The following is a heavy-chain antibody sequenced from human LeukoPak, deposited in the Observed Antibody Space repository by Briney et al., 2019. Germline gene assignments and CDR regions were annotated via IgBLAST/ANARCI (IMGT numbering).Heavy chain of an antibody. CDR1: GFTFSSYA. Sequence: GGSLRLSCAASGFTFSSYAMHWVRQAPGKGLEWVAVISYDGSNKYYADSVKGRLTISRDNSKNTLYLQMNSLRAEDTAVYYCARDSGARIVLEDAFDIWGQGTMVTVSS. CDR3: ARDSGARIVLEDAFDI. J-gene: IGHJ3*02. V-gene: IGHV3-30-3*01. D-gene: IGHD3-22*01. CDR2: ISYDGSNK.